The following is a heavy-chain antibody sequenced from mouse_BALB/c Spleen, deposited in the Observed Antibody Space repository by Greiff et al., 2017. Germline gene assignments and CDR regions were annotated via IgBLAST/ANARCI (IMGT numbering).Heavy chain of an antibody. CDR2: IYPGDGDT. CDR3: ARSHYYGSSSYYFDS. V-gene: IGHV1-87*01. CDR1: GYTFTSYW. D-gene: IGHD1-1*01. Sequence: VQLQQSGAELARPGASVKLSCKASGYTFTSYWMQWVKQRPGQGLEWIGAIYPGDGDTRYTQKFKGKATLTADKSSSTAYMQLSSLASEDSAVYYCARSHYYGSSSYYFDSWGQGTTLTVSS. J-gene: IGHJ2*01.